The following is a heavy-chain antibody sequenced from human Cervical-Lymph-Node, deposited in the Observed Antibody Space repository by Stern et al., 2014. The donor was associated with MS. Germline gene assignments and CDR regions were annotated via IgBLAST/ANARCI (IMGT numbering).Heavy chain of an antibody. CDR1: GYSFSNYW. Sequence: EEQLVESGTEVKKPGESLKISCKGSGYSFSNYWIGWVRQMPGKGLEWIRIIYPGDSDTRYSPSFQGQVTISADKSINTAYLQWSSLKASDTAIYYCAAAPPRGYTYGNFDYWGQGTLVTVSS. CDR3: AAAPPRGYTYGNFDY. J-gene: IGHJ4*02. V-gene: IGHV5-51*03. D-gene: IGHD5-18*01. CDR2: IYPGDSDT.